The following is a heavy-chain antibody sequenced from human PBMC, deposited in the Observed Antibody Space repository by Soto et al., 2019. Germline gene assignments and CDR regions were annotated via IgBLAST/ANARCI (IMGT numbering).Heavy chain of an antibody. D-gene: IGHD3-16*02. V-gene: IGHV1-69*13. CDR2: IFPKFGTT. J-gene: IGHJ6*02. Sequence: SVKVSCKASGDTDTNYVISWVRQAPGQGLEWMGGIFPKFGTTYSAQKLQDRLTITADESTSTVYMQLSSLRLDDTAVYYCEAEMTFGKLSVVWGQGTTVTVS. CDR1: GDTDTNYV. CDR3: EAEMTFGKLSVV.